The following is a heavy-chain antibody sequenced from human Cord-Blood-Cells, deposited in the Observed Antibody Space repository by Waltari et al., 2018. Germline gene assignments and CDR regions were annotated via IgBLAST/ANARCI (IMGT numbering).Heavy chain of an antibody. CDR1: GGSISSSSYY. J-gene: IGHJ4*02. CDR3: ARRGAVAGMDY. CDR2: SYYSGDT. V-gene: IGHV4-39*07. D-gene: IGHD6-19*01. Sequence: QLQLQESGPGLVKPSETLSLTCTVSGGSISSSSYYWGWIRQPPGKGLEWIGSSYYSGDTYYNPSRKSRVTISVDTSKSQFSLKLSSVTAADTAVYYCARRGAVAGMDYWGQGTLVTVSS.